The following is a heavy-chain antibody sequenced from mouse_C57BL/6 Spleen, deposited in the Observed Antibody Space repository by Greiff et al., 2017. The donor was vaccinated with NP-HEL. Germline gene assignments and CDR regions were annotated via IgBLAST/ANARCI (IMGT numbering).Heavy chain of an antibody. CDR2: ISSGGSYT. V-gene: IGHV5-6*01. Sequence: EVKLMESGGDLVKPGGSLKLSCAASGFTFSSYGMSWVRQTPDKRLEWVATISSGGSYTYYPDSVKGRFTISRDNAKNTLYLQMSSLKSEDTAMYYCARTDGNYGYFDVWGTGTTVTVSS. CDR3: ARTDGNYGYFDV. CDR1: GFTFSSYG. J-gene: IGHJ1*03. D-gene: IGHD2-1*01.